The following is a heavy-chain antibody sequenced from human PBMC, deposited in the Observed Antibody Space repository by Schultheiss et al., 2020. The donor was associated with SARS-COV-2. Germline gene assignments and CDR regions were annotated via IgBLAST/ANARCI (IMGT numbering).Heavy chain of an antibody. CDR1: GGSFSGYY. CDR3: ARPLCYYDSSGYCYAFDI. J-gene: IGHJ3*02. D-gene: IGHD3-22*01. Sequence: SETLSLTCAVYGGSFSGYYWSWIRQPPGKGLEWIGYIYYSGSTNYNPSLKSRVTISVDTSKNQFSLKLSSVTAADTAVYYCARPLCYYDSSGYCYAFDIWGQGTMVTVSS. V-gene: IGHV4-59*08. CDR2: IYYSGST.